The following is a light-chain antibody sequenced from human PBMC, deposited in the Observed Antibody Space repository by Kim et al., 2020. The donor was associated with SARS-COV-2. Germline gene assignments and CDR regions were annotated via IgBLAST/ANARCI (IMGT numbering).Light chain of an antibody. J-gene: IGLJ2*01. Sequence: GQTVRKKGNGDGQRKLEQRGDKQKPGQAADLVIYGEENRTSGIPDRFAGARAGNTASLTITGAQAEDEADYYCCYRDTTGNNIVVFGGGTQLTVL. CDR2: GEE. CDR1: GQRKLE. V-gene: IGLV3-19*01. CDR3: CYRDTTGNNIVV.